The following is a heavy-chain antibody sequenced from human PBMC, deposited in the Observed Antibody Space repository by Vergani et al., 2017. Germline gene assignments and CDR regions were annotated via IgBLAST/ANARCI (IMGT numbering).Heavy chain of an antibody. CDR3: ARDRPHTIFGPLADLGLWFDP. CDR1: GFRFSSYG. D-gene: IGHD3-3*01. CDR2: IWYDGSNK. J-gene: IGHJ5*02. V-gene: IGHV3-33*01. Sequence: QVQLVESGGGVVQPGRSLRLSCAASGFRFSSYGMNWVRQAPGKGLEWVAVIWYDGSNKYYADSVKGRFTISRDNSQNTVNLQMNSLRAEDTAVYYCARDRPHTIFGPLADLGLWFDPWGQGTLVTVSS.